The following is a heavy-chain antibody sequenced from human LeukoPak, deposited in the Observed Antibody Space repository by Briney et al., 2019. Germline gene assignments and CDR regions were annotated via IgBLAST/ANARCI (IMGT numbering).Heavy chain of an antibody. D-gene: IGHD2-15*01. CDR2: IYYSGCT. Sequence: PSETLSLTCTVSGGSISSSSYYWGWIRQPPGKGLEWIGSIYYSGCTYYNPSLKSRVTISVDTSKNQFSLKLSSVTAADTAVYYCARHPPTRTTPGYAFDIWGQGTMVTVSS. CDR1: GGSISSSSYY. CDR3: ARHPPTRTTPGYAFDI. V-gene: IGHV4-39*01. J-gene: IGHJ3*02.